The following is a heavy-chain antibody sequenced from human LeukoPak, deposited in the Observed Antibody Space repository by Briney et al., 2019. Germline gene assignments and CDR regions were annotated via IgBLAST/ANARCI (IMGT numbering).Heavy chain of an antibody. CDR3: ARDRSNSYDY. CDR1: GYTFTAYY. CDR2: INRNSGGT. Sequence: ASVKVSCKASGYTFTAYYIHWVRQAPGQGPEWMGWINRNSGGTNYAQKFQGRVTMTRDTSISTAYMELSSLKSDDTAVFYCARDRSNSYDYWGQGTLVTVSS. J-gene: IGHJ4*02. D-gene: IGHD6-13*01. V-gene: IGHV1-2*02.